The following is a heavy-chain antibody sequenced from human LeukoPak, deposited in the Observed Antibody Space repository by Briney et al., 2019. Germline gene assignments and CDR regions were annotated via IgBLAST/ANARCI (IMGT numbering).Heavy chain of an antibody. J-gene: IGHJ4*02. D-gene: IGHD3-16*01. V-gene: IGHV3-66*02. CDR2: IYSGDNT. CDR3: AGRRVLDASFDY. Sequence: GGSLRLSCAASGLTVSNNYMSWVRQAPGKGLEWVSVIYSGDNTYYVESVKGRFTISRDNSKHTLFLQMNRLRAEDTAVYYCAGRRVLDASFDYWGQGTLVTVSS. CDR1: GLTVSNNY.